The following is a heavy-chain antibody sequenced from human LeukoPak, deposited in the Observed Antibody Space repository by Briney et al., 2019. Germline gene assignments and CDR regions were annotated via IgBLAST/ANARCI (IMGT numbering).Heavy chain of an antibody. J-gene: IGHJ4*02. D-gene: IGHD1-26*01. V-gene: IGHV3-23*01. CDR2: ISGSGGST. CDR1: GFTFSSYA. CDR3: AKTSGSYDYYFDY. Sequence: SGGSLRLSCAASGFTFSSYAMSWVRQARGKGLEWVPAISGSGGSTYYADSVKGRFTISRDNSKNTLYLQMNSLRAEDTAVYYCAKTSGSYDYYFDYWGQGTLVTVSS.